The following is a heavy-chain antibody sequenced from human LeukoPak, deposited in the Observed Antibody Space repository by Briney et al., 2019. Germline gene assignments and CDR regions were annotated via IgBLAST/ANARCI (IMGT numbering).Heavy chain of an antibody. J-gene: IGHJ6*03. D-gene: IGHD3-3*01. CDR1: GYTLTELS. Sequence: ASVKVSCKVSGYTLTELSMHWVRQAPGKGLEWMGGFDPEDGETIYAQKFQGRVTMTEDTSTDTAYMELSSLRSEDTAVYYCATRSGRFLEWLYMDVWGKGTTVTVSS. V-gene: IGHV1-24*01. CDR2: FDPEDGET. CDR3: ATRSGRFLEWLYMDV.